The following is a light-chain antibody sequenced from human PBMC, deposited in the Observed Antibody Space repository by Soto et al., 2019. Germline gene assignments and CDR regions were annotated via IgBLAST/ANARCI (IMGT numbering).Light chain of an antibody. CDR1: SSNIGAGYD. J-gene: IGLJ1*01. CDR2: GNS. CDR3: QSYDSSLSGYV. Sequence: QSVLTQPPSVSGAPGQRLTISCTGSSSNIGAGYDVHWYQQLPGTAPKLLIYGNSNRPSGGPDRFSGSKSGTSASLAITGLQAEDEADYYCQSYDSSLSGYVFGTGTKVTVL. V-gene: IGLV1-40*01.